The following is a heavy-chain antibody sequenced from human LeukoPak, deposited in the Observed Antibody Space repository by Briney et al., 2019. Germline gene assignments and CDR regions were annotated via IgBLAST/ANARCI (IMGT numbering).Heavy chain of an antibody. V-gene: IGHV3-30*03. CDR1: GFTFSSYG. J-gene: IGHJ4*02. CDR3: ARDGIGGYYSRGMFDH. D-gene: IGHD3-22*01. Sequence: GGSLRLSCAASGFTFSSYGMHWVRQAPGKGLEWVAVISYDGSNKYYADSVKGRFTISRDNSKNTLYLQMNSLRAEDTAVYYCARDGIGGYYSRGMFDHWGQGTLVTVSS. CDR2: ISYDGSNK.